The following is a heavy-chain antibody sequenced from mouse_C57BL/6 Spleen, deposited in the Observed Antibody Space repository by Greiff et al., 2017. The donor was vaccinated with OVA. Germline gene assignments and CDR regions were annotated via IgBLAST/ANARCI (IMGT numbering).Heavy chain of an antibody. Sequence: VQLQESGAELLRPGTSVKVSCKASGYAFTNYLIEWVKQRPGQGLEWIGVINPGSGGTNYNEKFKGKATLTADKSSSTAYMQLSSLTSEDSAVYFCAITTGVATRAMDYWGQGTSVTVSS. D-gene: IGHD1-1*01. V-gene: IGHV1-54*01. CDR2: INPGSGGT. CDR1: GYAFTNYL. J-gene: IGHJ4*01. CDR3: AITTGVATRAMDY.